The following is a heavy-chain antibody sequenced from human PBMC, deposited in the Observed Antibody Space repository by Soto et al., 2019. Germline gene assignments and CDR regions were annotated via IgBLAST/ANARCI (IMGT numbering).Heavy chain of an antibody. J-gene: IGHJ6*03. V-gene: IGHV4-59*08. CDR2: IYYSGST. CDR3: GSYYYYYYHAV. CDR1: CGSISSYY. Sequence: SETLSLTCTVSCGSISSYYWSWIRQPPGKGLEWIGYIYYSGSTNYNPSLKSRVTISVDTSKNQFSLKLSSVTAADTAVYYSGSYYYYYYHAVWGQGTSVIVSS.